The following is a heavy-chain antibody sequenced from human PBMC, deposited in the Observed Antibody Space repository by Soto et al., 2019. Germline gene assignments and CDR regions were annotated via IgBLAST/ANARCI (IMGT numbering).Heavy chain of an antibody. D-gene: IGHD2-21*02. Sequence: GGSLRLSCAAFGFTFSSYGMHWVRQAPGKGLEWVAVISYDGSNKYYADSVKGRFTISRDNSKNTLYLQMNSLRAEDTAVYYCAKSHLAYCGGDCYCFEYWGQGTLVTVSS. CDR2: ISYDGSNK. J-gene: IGHJ4*02. CDR3: AKSHLAYCGGDCYCFEY. V-gene: IGHV3-30*18. CDR1: GFTFSSYG.